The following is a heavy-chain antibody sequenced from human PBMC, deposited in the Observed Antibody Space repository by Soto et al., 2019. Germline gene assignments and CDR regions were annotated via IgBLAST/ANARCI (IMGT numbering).Heavy chain of an antibody. CDR2: IYWDDDK. J-gene: IGHJ4*02. CDR1: GFSLSTSGVG. D-gene: IGHD5-12*01. CDR3: TLSTIVGTILRFAF. V-gene: IGHV2-5*02. Sequence: QITLKESGPTLVKPTQTLTLTCTLSGFSLSTSGVGVGWIRQPPGKALEWLALIYWDDDKRYSPSLKSRVTITNDTSKNQVALTMTNMDPVDTATYYCTLSTIVGTILRFAFWGQGTLVTVSS.